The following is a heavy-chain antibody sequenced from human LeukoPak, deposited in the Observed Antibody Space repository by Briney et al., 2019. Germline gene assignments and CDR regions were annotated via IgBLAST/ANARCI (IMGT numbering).Heavy chain of an antibody. CDR2: INHSGST. D-gene: IGHD3-22*01. CDR3: ASVHLYDSSGYYFSSEYFQH. CDR1: GGSFSGYY. Sequence: SETLSLTCAVYGGSFSGYYWSWIRQPPGKGLEWIGEINHSGSTNYNPSLKSRVTISVDTSKNQFSLKLSSVTAADTAVYYCASVHLYDSSGYYFSSEYFQHWGQGTLVTVSS. V-gene: IGHV4-34*01. J-gene: IGHJ1*01.